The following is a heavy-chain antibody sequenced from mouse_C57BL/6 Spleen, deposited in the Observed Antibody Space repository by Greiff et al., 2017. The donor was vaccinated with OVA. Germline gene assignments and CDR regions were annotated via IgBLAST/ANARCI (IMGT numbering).Heavy chain of an antibody. CDR2: ISYDGSN. CDR1: GYSITSGYY. Sequence: EVHLVESGPGLVKPSQSLSLTCSVTGYSITSGYYWNWIRQFPGNKLEWMGYISYDGSNNYNPSLKNRISITRDTSKNQFFLKLNSVTTEDTATYYCARVHYYGSRYGYFDVWGTGTTVTVSS. J-gene: IGHJ1*03. D-gene: IGHD1-1*01. CDR3: ARVHYYGSRYGYFDV. V-gene: IGHV3-6*01.